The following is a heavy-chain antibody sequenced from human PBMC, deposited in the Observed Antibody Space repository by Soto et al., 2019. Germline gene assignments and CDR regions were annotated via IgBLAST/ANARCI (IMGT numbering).Heavy chain of an antibody. V-gene: IGHV5-51*01. CDR1: GYSFTTYW. J-gene: IGHJ4*01. CDR2: IFPSDSDT. CDR3: ARGTVTDRLLDY. D-gene: IGHD4-17*01. Sequence: GESLKISCKASGYSFTTYWIGWVRQMPGKGLEWMGIIFPSDSDTRYSPSFQGQVSISADKSISTAYLQWSSLKASDSAIYYCARGTVTDRLLDYWGHGTLVTVSS.